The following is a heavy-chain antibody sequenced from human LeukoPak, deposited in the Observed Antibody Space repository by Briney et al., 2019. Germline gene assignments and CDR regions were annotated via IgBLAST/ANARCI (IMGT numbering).Heavy chain of an antibody. CDR2: NIPIFGTA. V-gene: IGHV1-69*13. Sequence: SVKVSCKASGGTFSSYAISWVRQAPGQGLEWMGGNIPIFGTANYAQKFQGRVTITADESTSTAYMELSSLRSEDTAVYYCARAGDRIVGATYWGFDYWGQGTLVTVSS. J-gene: IGHJ4*02. D-gene: IGHD1-26*01. CDR1: GGTFSSYA. CDR3: ARAGDRIVGATYWGFDY.